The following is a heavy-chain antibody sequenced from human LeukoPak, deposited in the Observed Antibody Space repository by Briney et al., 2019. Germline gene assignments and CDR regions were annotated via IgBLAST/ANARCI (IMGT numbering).Heavy chain of an antibody. CDR3: ARGGGRQLVRDFDY. CDR2: INAGNGNT. Sequence: ASVKVSCKASGYTFTSYAMHWVRQAPGQRLEWMGWINAGNGNTKYSQKFQGRVTITRDTSASTAYMELSSLRSEDTAVYYCARGGGRQLVRDFDYWGQGTLVTVSS. J-gene: IGHJ4*02. CDR1: GYTFTSYA. V-gene: IGHV1-3*01. D-gene: IGHD6-13*01.